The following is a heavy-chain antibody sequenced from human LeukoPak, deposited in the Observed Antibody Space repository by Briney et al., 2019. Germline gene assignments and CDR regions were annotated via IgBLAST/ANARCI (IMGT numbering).Heavy chain of an antibody. V-gene: IGHV1-18*01. CDR2: TSIYNGNT. CDR3: ARTSAYGSSWHLY. Sequence: ASVKVSCKASGYTFTSYAINWVRQAPGHGLEWMGWTSIYNGNTNYTQNLQGRVTMTTDTSTNTAYMELRSLRSDDTAVYYCARTSAYGSSWHLYWGQGTLVTVSS. D-gene: IGHD6-13*01. J-gene: IGHJ4*02. CDR1: GYTFTSYA.